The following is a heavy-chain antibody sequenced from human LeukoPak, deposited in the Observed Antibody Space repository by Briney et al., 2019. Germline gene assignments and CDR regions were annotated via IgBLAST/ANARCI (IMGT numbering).Heavy chain of an antibody. CDR3: ARPNYYDSSDYVSGYYYGMDV. CDR1: GGTFSGYA. Sequence: GSSVKVSCKASGGTFSGYAISWVRQAPGQGLEWMGRIIPILGIANYAQKFQGRVTITADKSTSTAYMELSSLRTEDTAVYYCARPNYYDSSDYVSGYYYGMDVWGQGTTVTVSS. J-gene: IGHJ6*02. D-gene: IGHD3-22*01. V-gene: IGHV1-69*04. CDR2: IIPILGIA.